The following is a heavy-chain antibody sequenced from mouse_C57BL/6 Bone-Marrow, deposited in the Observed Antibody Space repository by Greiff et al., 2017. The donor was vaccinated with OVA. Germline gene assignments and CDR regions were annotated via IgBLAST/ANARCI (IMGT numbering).Heavy chain of an antibody. CDR2: INPYNGGT. CDR1: GYTFTDYY. J-gene: IGHJ2*01. V-gene: IGHV1-19*01. Sequence: EVQLQQSGPVLVKPGASVKMSCKASGYTFTDYYMNWVKQSHGKSLEWIGVINPYNGGTSYNQKFKGKATLTVDKSSSTAYMELNSLTSEDSAVYYCARERVSYYSNYGCDYWGQGTTLTVSS. CDR3: ARERVSYYSNYGCDY. D-gene: IGHD2-5*01.